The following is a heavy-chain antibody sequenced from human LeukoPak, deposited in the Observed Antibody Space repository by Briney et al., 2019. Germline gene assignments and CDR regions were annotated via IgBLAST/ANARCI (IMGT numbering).Heavy chain of an antibody. D-gene: IGHD4-17*01. V-gene: IGHV3-23*01. CDR3: AKEIYGDSTGGRFQH. CDR1: GFTFSSYA. J-gene: IGHJ1*01. CDR2: MSGSGGST. Sequence: QAGGSLRLSCAASGFTFSSYAMSWVRQAPGKGLEWVSVMSGSGGSTYYADSVKGRFTISRDNSKNTLYLQMNSLRAEDTAVYYCAKEIYGDSTGGRFQHWGQGTLVPVSS.